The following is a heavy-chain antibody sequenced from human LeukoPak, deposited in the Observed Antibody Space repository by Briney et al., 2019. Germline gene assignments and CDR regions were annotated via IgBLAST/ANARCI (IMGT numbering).Heavy chain of an antibody. CDR2: INPNSGGT. V-gene: IGHV1-2*02. D-gene: IGHD1-26*01. Sequence: ASVKVSCKASGYTFTGYYMHWVRQAPGQGLEWMGWINPNSGGTNYAQKFQGRVTMTRDTSISTAYMELSRLRSDDTAVYYCARVVGPSQWELPLTVRFWVDYYYMDVWGKGTTVTVSS. CDR3: ARVVGPSQWELPLTVRFWVDYYYMDV. J-gene: IGHJ6*03. CDR1: GYTFTGYY.